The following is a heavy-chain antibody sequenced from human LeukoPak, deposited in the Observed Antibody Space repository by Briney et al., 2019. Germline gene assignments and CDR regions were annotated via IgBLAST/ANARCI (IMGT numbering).Heavy chain of an antibody. CDR3: ASRGR. J-gene: IGHJ4*02. CDR1: GGSISSSNW. V-gene: IGHV4-4*02. Sequence: PSETLSLTCAVSGGSISSSNWWSWVRQPPGKGLEWIGEINHSGSTNYNPSLKSRVSISIDTSKNQFSLNLTSVTAADTAVYYCASRGRWGQGTLVTVSS. D-gene: IGHD1-26*01. CDR2: INHSGST.